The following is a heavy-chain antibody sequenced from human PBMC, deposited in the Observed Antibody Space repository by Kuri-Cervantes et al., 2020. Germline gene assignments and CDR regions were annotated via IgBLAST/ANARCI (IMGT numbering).Heavy chain of an antibody. J-gene: IGHJ3*02. D-gene: IGHD1-14*01. CDR2: ISGSGGST. CDR3: AKTGRTADAFDI. Sequence: GGSLRLSCAASGFSLSNYIMLWVRQAPGKGLEWVSAISGSGGSTYYADSVTGRFTISRDNSKNTLYLQMNSLRAEDTAVYYCAKTGRTADAFDIWGQGTMVTVSS. CDR1: GFSLSNYI. V-gene: IGHV3-23*01.